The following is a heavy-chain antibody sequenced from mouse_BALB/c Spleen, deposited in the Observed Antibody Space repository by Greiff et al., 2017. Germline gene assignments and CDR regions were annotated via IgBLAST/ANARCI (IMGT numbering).Heavy chain of an antibody. CDR3: ARENGYGGYFDV. V-gene: IGHV2-9*02. J-gene: IGHJ1*01. D-gene: IGHD2-2*01. Sequence: VHLVESGPGLVAPSQSLSITCTVSGFSLTSFGVHWVRQPPGKGLEWLGVIWAGGSTNYNSALMSRLSISKDNSKSQVFLKMNSLQTDDTAMYYCARENGYGGYFDVWGAGTTVTVSS. CDR1: GFSLTSFG. CDR2: IWAGGST.